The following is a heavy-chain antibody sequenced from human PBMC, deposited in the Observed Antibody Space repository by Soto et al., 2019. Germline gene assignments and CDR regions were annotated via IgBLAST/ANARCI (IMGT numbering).Heavy chain of an antibody. CDR2: FDPEDGET. CDR3: ATGRGPPVPAALGGLFYFDY. Sequence: GASLKVSCKVSGYTLTELSMHWVRQAPGKGLEWMGGFDPEDGETIYAQKFQGRVTMTEDTSTDTAYMELSSLRSEDTAVYYCATGRGPPVPAALGGLFYFDYWGQGTLVTVSS. V-gene: IGHV1-24*01. J-gene: IGHJ4*02. CDR1: GYTLTELS. D-gene: IGHD2-2*01.